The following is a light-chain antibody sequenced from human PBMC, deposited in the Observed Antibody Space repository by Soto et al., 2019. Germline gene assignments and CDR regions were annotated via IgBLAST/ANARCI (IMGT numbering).Light chain of an antibody. V-gene: IGKV1-39*01. CDR3: QQSYSRPRT. Sequence: DIQMTPSPSSLSASVADRVTITCPASQSIRRSLNWYQQQPGKAPKLLIYAASSLQSGVPSRFSGSGYGTDFTLTITSLQSEDFAIYYCQQSYSRPRTFGQGTKVDI. CDR1: QSIRRS. CDR2: AAS. J-gene: IGKJ1*01.